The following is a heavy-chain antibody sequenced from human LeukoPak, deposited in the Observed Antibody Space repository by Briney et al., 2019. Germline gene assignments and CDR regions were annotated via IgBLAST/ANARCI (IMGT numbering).Heavy chain of an antibody. D-gene: IGHD6-13*01. Sequence: GGSLRLSCVASGFPFSDYYMTWFRQAPGEGPEWTSDISSSGGITQYADSVKGRFTISRDNAKNSLYLHMNSLRAEDTAVYYCAKVRGSSSWYDAFDIWGQGTTVIVS. V-gene: IGHV3-11*01. CDR2: ISSSGGIT. CDR3: AKVRGSSSWYDAFDI. J-gene: IGHJ3*02. CDR1: GFPFSDYY.